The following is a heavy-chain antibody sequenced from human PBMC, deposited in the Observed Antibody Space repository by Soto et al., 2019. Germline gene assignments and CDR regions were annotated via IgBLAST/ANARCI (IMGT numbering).Heavy chain of an antibody. CDR2: ISASNGNT. D-gene: IGHD1-26*01. CDR3: ARDRALELGDY. J-gene: IGHJ4*02. CDR1: GYTFTGYG. Sequence: QVQLVQSGAEVKKPGASVKVSCKASGYTFTGYGIIWVRQAPGQGLEWMGWISASNGNTNYARRLQGRVNMTRDTSTSIAYMELRSLRSDDTAVYYCARDRALELGDYWGQGTLVTVSS. V-gene: IGHV1-18*01.